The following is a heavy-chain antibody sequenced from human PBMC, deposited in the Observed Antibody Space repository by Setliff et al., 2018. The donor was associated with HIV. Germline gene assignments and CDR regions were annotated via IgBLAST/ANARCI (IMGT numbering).Heavy chain of an antibody. CDR3: ARHPLSKRRGTTVTTVGAFDF. D-gene: IGHD4-17*01. CDR2: IYYSGST. Sequence: SETLSLTCAVYGESFSDYYWSWIRQPPGKGLEWIGNIYYSGSTYYNPSLKSRVSVSVDTSKSQFSLKLISVTAADTAVYYCARHPLSKRRGTTVTTVGAFDFWGQGKKVTVSS. J-gene: IGHJ3*01. V-gene: IGHV4-34*01. CDR1: GESFSDYY.